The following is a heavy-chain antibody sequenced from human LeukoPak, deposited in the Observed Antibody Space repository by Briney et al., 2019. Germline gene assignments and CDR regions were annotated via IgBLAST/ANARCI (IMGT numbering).Heavy chain of an antibody. CDR3: ARRGSSGYYYYY. Sequence: GGSLRLSCAASGFTFSSYWMRWVRQAPGKGLEWVAKIKQDGSEKYYVDSVKGGFTISRHNTKNSLYLQMNSLRAEETAVYYCARRGSSGYYYYYWGQGTLVTVSS. CDR2: IKQDGSEK. J-gene: IGHJ4*02. CDR1: GFTFSSYW. V-gene: IGHV3-7*01. D-gene: IGHD3-22*01.